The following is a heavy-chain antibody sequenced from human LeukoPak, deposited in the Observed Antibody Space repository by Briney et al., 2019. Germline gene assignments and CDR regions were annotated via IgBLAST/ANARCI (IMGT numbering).Heavy chain of an antibody. J-gene: IGHJ4*02. D-gene: IGHD2-15*01. CDR3: AKLFGSWSCSGGSCYLDY. CDR1: GFTFSSYG. Sequence: GGSLRLSYAASGFTFSSYGMHWVRQAPGKGLEWVAFIRYDGSNKYYADTVKGRFTISRDNSKNTLYLQMNSLRAEDTAVYYCAKLFGSWSCSGGSCYLDYWGQGTLVTVSS. CDR2: IRYDGSNK. V-gene: IGHV3-30*02.